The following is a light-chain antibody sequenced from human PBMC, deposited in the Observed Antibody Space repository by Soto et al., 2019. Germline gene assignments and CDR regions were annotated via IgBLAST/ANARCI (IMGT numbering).Light chain of an antibody. CDR1: QSISTW. CDR3: QQYNNYPT. J-gene: IGKJ4*01. V-gene: IGKV1-5*03. Sequence: DIQMTQSPSTLSASVGDRVTITCRASQSISTWVAWYQQKPGKAPKLLIYEASTLKTWVPSRFSGSGSETEFTLTISGLQPDDIATYYCQQYNNYPTFGGGTKVEIK. CDR2: EAS.